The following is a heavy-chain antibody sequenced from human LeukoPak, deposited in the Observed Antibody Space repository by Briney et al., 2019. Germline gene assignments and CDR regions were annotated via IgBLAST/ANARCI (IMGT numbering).Heavy chain of an antibody. CDR1: GGSISSSNW. V-gene: IGHV4-4*02. J-gene: IGHJ4*02. Sequence: SETLSLTCAVSGGSISSSNWWSWVRQPPGKGLEWIGEIYHSGSTNYNPSLKSRVTISVDKSKNQFSLKLSSVTAADTAVYYCARLTYDSSGYYLDYWGQGTLVTVSS. D-gene: IGHD3-22*01. CDR3: ARLTYDSSGYYLDY. CDR2: IYHSGST.